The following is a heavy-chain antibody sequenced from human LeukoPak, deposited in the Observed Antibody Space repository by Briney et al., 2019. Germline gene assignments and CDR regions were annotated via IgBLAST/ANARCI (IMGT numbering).Heavy chain of an antibody. D-gene: IGHD2-2*01. Sequence: PSETLSLTCTVSGGSISSSSYYWGWIRPPPGKGLEWIGSIYYSGSTYYNPSLKSRVTISVDTSKNQCPLKLSSVTAADPGVYYCTRQLGYCSSTSCYADKVDYWGQGTLVTVSS. CDR3: TRQLGYCSSTSCYADKVDY. CDR2: IYYSGST. J-gene: IGHJ4*02. V-gene: IGHV4-39*01. CDR1: GGSISSSSYY.